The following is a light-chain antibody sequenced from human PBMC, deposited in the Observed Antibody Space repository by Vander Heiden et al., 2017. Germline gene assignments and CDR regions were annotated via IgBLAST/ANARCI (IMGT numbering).Light chain of an antibody. CDR2: GAS. CDR3: QQDGSSPFT. CDR1: QSVSSSY. V-gene: IGKV3-20*01. J-gene: IGKJ3*01. Sequence: EIMLPQSPGTLSLSPGERATLSCRASQSVSSSYLAWYQQKPGQAPRLLIYGASSRATGIPDRFSGSGSGTDFTFTISRLEPEDFAVYYCQQDGSSPFTFGPGTKVDIK.